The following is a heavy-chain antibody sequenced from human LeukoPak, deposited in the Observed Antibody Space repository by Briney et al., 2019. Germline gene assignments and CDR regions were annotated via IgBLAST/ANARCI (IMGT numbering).Heavy chain of an antibody. CDR1: GFTFSSYG. J-gene: IGHJ4*02. CDR2: ISYDGSNK. CDR3: AKDFGTSGFDY. Sequence: QPGGPLRLSFAASGFTFSSYGMHWVRQAPGKGLEWVAVISYDGSNKYYADSVKGRFTISRDNSKNTLYLQMNSLRAEDTAVYYCAKDFGTSGFDYWGQGTLVTVSS. D-gene: IGHD3/OR15-3a*01. V-gene: IGHV3-30*18.